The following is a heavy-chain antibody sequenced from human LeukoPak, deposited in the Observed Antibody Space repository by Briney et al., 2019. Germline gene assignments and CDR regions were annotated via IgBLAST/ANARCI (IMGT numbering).Heavy chain of an antibody. CDR1: GGSFSGYY. D-gene: IGHD3-3*01. V-gene: IGHV4-34*01. J-gene: IGHJ6*03. CDR2: INHSGST. Sequence: PSETLSLTCAVYGGSFSGYYWSWIRQPPGKGLEWIGEINHSGSTNYNPSLKSRVTISVDTSKNQFSLKLSSVTAADTAVYYCARGPEPQVFWSGYYSGDYYYYMDVWGKGTTVTVSS. CDR3: ARGPEPQVFWSGYYSGDYYYYMDV.